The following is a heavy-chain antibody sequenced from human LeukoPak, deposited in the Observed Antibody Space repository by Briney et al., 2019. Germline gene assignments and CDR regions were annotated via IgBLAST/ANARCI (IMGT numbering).Heavy chain of an antibody. CDR1: GGTFNSYT. V-gene: IGHV1-69*06. D-gene: IGHD5-24*01. CDR3: AREMGGWLQLLGY. CDR2: ITPIFGKA. Sequence: GSSVKVSCKASGGTFNSYTLNWVRQAPGQGFEWMGGITPIFGKAKYAQKFQGRVTITADKSTSTAYMELSRLRSDDTAVYYCAREMGGWLQLLGYWGQGTLVTVSS. J-gene: IGHJ4*02.